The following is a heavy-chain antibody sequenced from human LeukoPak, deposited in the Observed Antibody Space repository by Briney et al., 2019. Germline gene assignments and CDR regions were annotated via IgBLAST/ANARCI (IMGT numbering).Heavy chain of an antibody. V-gene: IGHV4-38-2*02. J-gene: IGHJ3*02. D-gene: IGHD3-3*01. CDR2: IYHSGST. CDR3: ARVLSITIFGVVINDAFDI. Sequence: SETLSLTCTVSGYSISSGYYWGWIRQPPGKGLEWIGSIYHSGSTYYNPSLKSRVTISVDTSKNQFSLKLSSVTAADTAVYYCARVLSITIFGVVINDAFDIWGQGTMVTVSS. CDR1: GYSISSGYY.